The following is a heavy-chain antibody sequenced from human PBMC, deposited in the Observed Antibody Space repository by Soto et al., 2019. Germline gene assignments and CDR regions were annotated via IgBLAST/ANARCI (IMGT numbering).Heavy chain of an antibody. D-gene: IGHD6-13*01. V-gene: IGHV1-3*01. CDR3: ARVGYLSDHLGDYFDY. CDR1: GYTFTSYD. J-gene: IGHJ4*02. CDR2: INAGNGNT. Sequence: ASVKVSCKASGYTFTSYDINWVRQAPGQRLEWMGWINAGNGNTKYSQKFQGRVTITRDTSASTAYMELSSLRSEDTAVYYCARVGYLSDHLGDYFDYRGQGTLVTVSS.